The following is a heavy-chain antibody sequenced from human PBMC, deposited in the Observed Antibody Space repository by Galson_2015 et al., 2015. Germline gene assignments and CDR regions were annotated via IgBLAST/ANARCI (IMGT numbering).Heavy chain of an antibody. CDR2: ITGSGSRT. CDR3: ANAPQAVLTTSIGGLFDP. CDR1: GFTFSNYA. J-gene: IGHJ5*02. Sequence: SLRLSCAASGFTFSNYAMSWVRQAPGKGLEWVSAITGSGSRTYYADAAKGRFTISRDNSKNTLYLQMNSLRAEDTAVYYCANAPQAVLTTSIGGLFDPWGQGTLVTVSS. V-gene: IGHV3-23*01. D-gene: IGHD2-2*02.